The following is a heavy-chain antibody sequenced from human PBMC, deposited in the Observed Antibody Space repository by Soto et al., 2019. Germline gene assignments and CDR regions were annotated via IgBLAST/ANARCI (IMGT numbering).Heavy chain of an antibody. CDR1: GFSLSSSGVG. V-gene: IGHV2-5*02. Sequence: QITLKESGPSLLRPTPTLTLTCTYSGFSLSSSGVGVGWVRQPPGKALEWPTFIYWDGAKRNNLSLKTRLTITNQTSTNQVVLTMTNMDPADTATYYCARLVVAGITSYFDSWGQVTLVIVSS. CDR3: ARLVVAGITSYFDS. J-gene: IGHJ4*02. CDR2: IYWDGAK. D-gene: IGHD6-19*01.